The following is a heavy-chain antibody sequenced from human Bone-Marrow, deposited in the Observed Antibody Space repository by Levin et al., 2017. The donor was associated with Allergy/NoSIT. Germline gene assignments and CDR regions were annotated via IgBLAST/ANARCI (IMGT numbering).Heavy chain of an antibody. CDR2: ITGSGDTT. D-gene: IGHD2-15*01. V-gene: IGHV3-23*01. CDR1: GFSFSNYA. CDR3: AKDSGEYCSGGSCLRGCFVY. J-gene: IGHJ4*02. Sequence: PGGSLRLSCAASGFSFSNYAITWVRQSPGKGLEWVSVITGSGDTTLYADSVKGRFTISRDNSKNTVYMEMNSLRAEDTAIYYCAKDSGEYCSGGSCLRGCFVYWGQGTLVTVSS.